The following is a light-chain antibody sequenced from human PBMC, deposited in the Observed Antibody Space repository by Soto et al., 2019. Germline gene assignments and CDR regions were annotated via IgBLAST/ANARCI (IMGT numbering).Light chain of an antibody. CDR2: DVS. CDR1: SSDVGAYNY. Sequence: QSALTQPASVSGSPGQSITISCTGTSSDVGAYNYVSWYQQHPGEAPRLMIYDVSYRPSGVSNRFSGSKSGNTASLTLSGLRAEDEAEYYCSSYSSISYVIFGGGTKVTVL. J-gene: IGLJ2*01. CDR3: SSYSSISYVI. V-gene: IGLV2-14*01.